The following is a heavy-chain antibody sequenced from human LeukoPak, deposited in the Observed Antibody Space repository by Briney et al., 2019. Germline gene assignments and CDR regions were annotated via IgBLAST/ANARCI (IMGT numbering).Heavy chain of an antibody. CDR2: ISYDGGKK. V-gene: IGHV3-30*03. Sequence: GGSLRLSCAASGFTFSSHDMHWVRQAPGKGLEWVAIISYDGGKKDYADSVRGRFTIFRDNAKDSVYLQMNSLRAEDSATYYCVREGFYFFDFWGQGTLVTVSS. CDR3: VREGFYFFDF. CDR1: GFTFSSHD. J-gene: IGHJ4*01.